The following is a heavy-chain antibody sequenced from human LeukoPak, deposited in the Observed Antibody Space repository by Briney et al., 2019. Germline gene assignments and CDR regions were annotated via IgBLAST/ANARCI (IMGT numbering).Heavy chain of an antibody. CDR3: AKPHPDILTGYYSPYYFDY. Sequence: PGGSLRLSCAASGFTFSSYAMSWVRQAPGKGLEWVSAISGSGGSTYYADSVKGRFTISRDNSKNTLYLQMNSLRAEDTAVYYCAKPHPDILTGYYSPYYFDYWGQGTLVTVSS. CDR1: GFTFSSYA. CDR2: ISGSGGST. D-gene: IGHD3-9*01. V-gene: IGHV3-23*01. J-gene: IGHJ4*02.